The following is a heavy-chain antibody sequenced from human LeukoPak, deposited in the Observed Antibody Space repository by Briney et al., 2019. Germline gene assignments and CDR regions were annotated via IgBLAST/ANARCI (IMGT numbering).Heavy chain of an antibody. J-gene: IGHJ6*04. V-gene: IGHV1-46*01. CDR2: INPSGGST. CDR1: GYTFTSYY. CDR3: ARDRGSGTLDV. D-gene: IGHD6-13*01. Sequence: ASAKVSCKASGYTFTSYYMHWVRQAPGQGLEWMGIINPSGGSTSYAQKFQGRVTMTRDMSTSTVYMELSSLRSEDTAVYYCARDRGSGTLDVWGKGTTVTVSS.